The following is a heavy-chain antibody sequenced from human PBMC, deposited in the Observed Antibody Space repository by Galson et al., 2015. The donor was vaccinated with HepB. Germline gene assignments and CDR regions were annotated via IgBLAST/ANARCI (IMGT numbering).Heavy chain of an antibody. CDR1: GFTFSSYA. D-gene: IGHD4-17*01. J-gene: IGHJ4*02. CDR3: ARDSRAVTGAY. V-gene: IGHV3-30-3*01. CDR2: ISYDGSNK. Sequence: SLRLSCAASGFTFSSYAMHWVRQAPGKGLEWVAVISYDGSNKYYADSVKGRFTISRDNPKNTLYLQMNSLRAEDTAVYYCARDSRAVTGAYWGQGTLVTVSS.